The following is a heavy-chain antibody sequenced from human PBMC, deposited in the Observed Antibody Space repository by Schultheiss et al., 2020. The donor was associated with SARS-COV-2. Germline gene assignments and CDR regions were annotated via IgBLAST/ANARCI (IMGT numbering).Heavy chain of an antibody. D-gene: IGHD2-2*01. J-gene: IGHJ6*03. V-gene: IGHV4-59*08. CDR1: GGSFSAYY. CDR3: ARLIVVPAAPYYYYMDV. CDR2: IYYSGST. Sequence: SETLSLTCAVYGGSFSAYYWTWIRQPPGKGLEWIGYIYYSGSTNYNPSLKSRVTISVDTSKNQFSLKLSSVTAADTAVYYCARLIVVPAAPYYYYMDVWGKGTTVTVSS.